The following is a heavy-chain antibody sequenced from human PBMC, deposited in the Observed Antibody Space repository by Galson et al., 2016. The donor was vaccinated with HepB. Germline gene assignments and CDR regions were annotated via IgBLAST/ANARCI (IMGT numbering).Heavy chain of an antibody. CDR3: AREMDGMDV. Sequence: SLRLSCAASGFTLSSYGMNWVRQAPGKGLEWVSSISSTSSHVYYIDSVKGRFTISRDNAKSSLYLQMNSLRAEDTAVYYCAREMDGMDVWGQGTTVTVSS. V-gene: IGHV3-21*06. D-gene: IGHD5-24*01. J-gene: IGHJ6*02. CDR2: ISSTSSHV. CDR1: GFTLSSYG.